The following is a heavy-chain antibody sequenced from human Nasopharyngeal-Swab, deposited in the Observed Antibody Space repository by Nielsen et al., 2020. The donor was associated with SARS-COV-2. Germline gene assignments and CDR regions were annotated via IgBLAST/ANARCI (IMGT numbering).Heavy chain of an antibody. Sequence: SDTLSLTCTVSGGPISTYSWTWIRQPAGKGLEWIWRIYTSGSTNYNPSLKSRVTMSVDTSKNQFSLKLSSVTAADTAVYYCAGVITMVRGVMIRHYGMDVWGQGTTVTVSS. CDR2: IYTSGST. V-gene: IGHV4-4*07. J-gene: IGHJ6*02. D-gene: IGHD3-10*01. CDR1: GGPISTYS. CDR3: AGVITMVRGVMIRHYGMDV.